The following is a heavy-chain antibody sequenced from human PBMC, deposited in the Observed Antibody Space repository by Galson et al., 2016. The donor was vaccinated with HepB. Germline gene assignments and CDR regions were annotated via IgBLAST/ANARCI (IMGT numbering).Heavy chain of an antibody. CDR3: AKCVIAAVFRLPIEY. CDR2: ISYDGSNK. Sequence: SLRLSCAASGFTFSSYGMHWVRQAPGKGLEWVAVISYDGSNKYYADSVKGRFTISSDNSKNTMYLQMNSLRAEDTAVYYCAKCVIAAVFRLPIEYWGQGTLVTVSS. D-gene: IGHD6-13*01. J-gene: IGHJ4*02. V-gene: IGHV3-30*18. CDR1: GFTFSSYG.